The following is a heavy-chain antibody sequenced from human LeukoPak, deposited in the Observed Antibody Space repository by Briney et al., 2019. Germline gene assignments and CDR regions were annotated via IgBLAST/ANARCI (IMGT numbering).Heavy chain of an antibody. Sequence: SVKVSCKASGGTFSSYAISWVRPAPGQGLEWMGRIIPIFGIANYAQKFQGRVTITADKSTSTASMELRSLRSEATAVYYCARDPEIYGDYVYFDYWGQGTLVTVSS. J-gene: IGHJ4*02. V-gene: IGHV1-69*04. CDR2: IIPIFGIA. CDR1: GGTFSSYA. CDR3: ARDPEIYGDYVYFDY. D-gene: IGHD4-17*01.